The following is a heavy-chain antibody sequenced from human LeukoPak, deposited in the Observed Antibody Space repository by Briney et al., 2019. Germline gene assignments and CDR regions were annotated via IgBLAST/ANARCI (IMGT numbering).Heavy chain of an antibody. V-gene: IGHV4-34*01. CDR2: INHSGST. CDR1: GGSFSGYY. J-gene: IGHJ4*02. Sequence: SETLSLTCAVYGGSFSGYYWSWIRQPPGKGLEWIGEINHSGSTNYNPSLKSRVTISVDTSKNQFSLKLSSVTAADTAVYYCARRRLVYYFDYWGQGTLVTVSS. CDR3: ARRRLVYYFDY.